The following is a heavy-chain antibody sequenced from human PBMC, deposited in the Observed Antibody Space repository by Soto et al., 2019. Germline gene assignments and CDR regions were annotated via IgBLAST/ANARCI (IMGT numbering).Heavy chain of an antibody. D-gene: IGHD2-15*01. CDR2: ISSSSSRM. J-gene: IGHJ6*02. CDR3: ARDWTYCSGGSCYYGMDV. Sequence: GGSLRLSCAASGFSFSAYRMNWVRQAPGKGLEWASYISSSSSRMYYADSVKGRFTISRDNAQNALFLQMNSLADEDTAMYYCARDWTYCSGGSCYYGMDVWGQGTAVTVSS. CDR1: GFSFSAYR. V-gene: IGHV3-48*02.